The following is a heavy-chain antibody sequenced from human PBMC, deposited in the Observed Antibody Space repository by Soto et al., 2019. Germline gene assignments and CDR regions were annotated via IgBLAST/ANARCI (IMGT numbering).Heavy chain of an antibody. CDR2: ISGSGGST. J-gene: IGHJ4*02. V-gene: IGHV3-23*01. CDR3: AKDLEVQSWHRGYFDY. D-gene: IGHD3-10*01. CDR1: GFTFSSYA. Sequence: GGSLRLSCAASGFTFSSYAMSWVRQAPGKGLEWVSAISGSGGSTYYADSVKGRFTISRDNSKNTLYLQMNSLRAEDTAVYYCAKDLEVQSWHRGYFDYWGQGTLVTVSS.